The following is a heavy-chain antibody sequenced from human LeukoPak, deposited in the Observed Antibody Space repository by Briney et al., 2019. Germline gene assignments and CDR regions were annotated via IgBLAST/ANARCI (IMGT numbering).Heavy chain of an antibody. CDR2: INPNSGGT. J-gene: IGHJ4*02. CDR3: AREDMSGYYKGTIDY. CDR1: GYTFTGYY. V-gene: IGHV1-2*04. Sequence: ASVKVSCKASGYTFTGYYMHWVRQAPGQGLEWMGWINPNSGGTNYAQKFQGWVTMTRDTSISTAYMELSRLRSDDTAVYYCAREDMSGYYKGTIDYWGQGTLVTVSS. D-gene: IGHD3-3*01.